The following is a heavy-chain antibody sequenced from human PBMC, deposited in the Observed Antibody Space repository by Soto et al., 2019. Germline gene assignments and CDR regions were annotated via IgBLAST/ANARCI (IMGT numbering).Heavy chain of an antibody. CDR2: INHSGST. CDR1: GGSFSGYY. CDR3: ARGLVELVVVPAAILLDY. J-gene: IGHJ4*02. Sequence: SETLSLTCAVYGGSFSGYYWSWIRQPPGKGLEWIGEINHSGSTNYNPSLKSRVTISVDTSKNQFSLKLSSVTAADTAVYYCARGLVELVVVPAAILLDYGGQGTLVTVSS. V-gene: IGHV4-34*01. D-gene: IGHD2-2*01.